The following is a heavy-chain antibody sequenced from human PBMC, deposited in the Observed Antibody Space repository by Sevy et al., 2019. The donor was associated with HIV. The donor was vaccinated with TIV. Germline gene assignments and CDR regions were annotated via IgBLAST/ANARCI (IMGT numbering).Heavy chain of an antibody. D-gene: IGHD3-22*01. V-gene: IGHV3-66*01. Sequence: GGSLRLSCAASRFTFSSYAMSWVRQAPGKGLEWVSTIYSGGSTFYADSVKGRFTISRDNSKNTLYLQMNSLRAEDTAVYYCARDRYYDASGYYYYYYGLDVWGQGTTVTVSS. CDR3: ARDRYYDASGYYYYYYGLDV. CDR2: IYSGGST. J-gene: IGHJ6*02. CDR1: RFTFSSYA.